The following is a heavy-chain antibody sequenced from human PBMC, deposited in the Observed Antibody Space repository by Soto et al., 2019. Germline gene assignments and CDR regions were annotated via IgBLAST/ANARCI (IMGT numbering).Heavy chain of an antibody. Sequence: ASVKVSCKASGGTFSSYAISWVRQAPGQGLEWMGIINPSGDSRNYAQKFQGRVTITRDTSTSTVYMDLSSLRYEDTAVYYCARDNSQKYGTPAASSWFHPWGQGTPVTVSS. V-gene: IGHV1-46*01. D-gene: IGHD2-15*01. CDR3: ARDNSQKYGTPAASSWFHP. J-gene: IGHJ5*02. CDR2: INPSGDSR. CDR1: GGTFSSYA.